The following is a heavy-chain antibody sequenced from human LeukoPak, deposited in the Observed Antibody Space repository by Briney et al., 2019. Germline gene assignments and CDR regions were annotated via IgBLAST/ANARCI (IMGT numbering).Heavy chain of an antibody. CDR2: IYYSGST. CDR3: ATTATIVVVPNYYYMDV. J-gene: IGHJ6*03. Sequence: PSETLSLTCTVSGGSISSYYWSWIRQPPGKGLEWIGYIYYSGSTNYNPSLKSRVTISVDTSKNQFSLKLSSVTAADTAVYYCATTATIVVVPNYYYMDVWGKGTTVTVSS. D-gene: IGHD2-2*01. CDR1: GGSISSYY. V-gene: IGHV4-59*08.